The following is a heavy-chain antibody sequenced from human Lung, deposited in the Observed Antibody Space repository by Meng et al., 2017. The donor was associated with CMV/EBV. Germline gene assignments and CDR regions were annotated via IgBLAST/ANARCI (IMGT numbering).Heavy chain of an antibody. Sequence: GGSLRLXCAASGFSVNSNFMNWVRQAPGKGLEWVSVIYTGGITYYADSVKGRFTISRDNSKNTVHLQMNNLRPGDTAVYYCARDLRPSGGGMDVWGQGTTVTVSS. CDR1: GFSVNSNF. CDR3: ARDLRPSGGGMDV. V-gene: IGHV3-53*01. J-gene: IGHJ6*02. D-gene: IGHD2-8*02. CDR2: IYTGGIT.